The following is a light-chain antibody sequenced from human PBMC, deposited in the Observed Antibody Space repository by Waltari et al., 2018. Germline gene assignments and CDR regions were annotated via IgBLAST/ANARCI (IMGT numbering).Light chain of an antibody. CDR1: SSDFGSYNL. CDR3: CSYAGSGTLDVV. J-gene: IGLJ2*01. Sequence: QSALTQPASVSGSPGQSITISCTGASSDFGSYNLVSWYQQHPGKAPKVMIYEVTKRPSGFSDRISRSRSGNTASLTISGLQPEDEADYYCCSYAGSGTLDVVFGGGTKLTVL. CDR2: EVT. V-gene: IGLV2-23*02.